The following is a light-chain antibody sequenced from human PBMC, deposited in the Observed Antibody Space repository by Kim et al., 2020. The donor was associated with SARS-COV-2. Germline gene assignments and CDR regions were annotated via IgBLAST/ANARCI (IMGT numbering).Light chain of an antibody. V-gene: IGLV3-19*01. CDR3: NSRDSNDNVV. J-gene: IGLJ2*01. Sequence: DLGKTVRITCKGDSLRSYYETWYQQKPGQAPILVNYGKNNRPSGIPDRFSGSSSGNTASLTITGTQAGDEADYYCNSRDSNDNVVFGGGTQLTVL. CDR1: SLRSYY. CDR2: GKN.